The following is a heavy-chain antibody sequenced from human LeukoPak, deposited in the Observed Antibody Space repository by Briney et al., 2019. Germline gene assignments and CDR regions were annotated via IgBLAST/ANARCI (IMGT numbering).Heavy chain of an antibody. Sequence: SVKVSCKASGGTFSCYAISWVRQAPGQGLEWMGRIIPILGIANYAQKFQGRVTITADKSTSTAYMELSSLRSEDTAVYYCALVGATNGFDYWGQGTLVTVSS. CDR2: IIPILGIA. J-gene: IGHJ4*02. D-gene: IGHD1-26*01. CDR1: GGTFSCYA. V-gene: IGHV1-69*04. CDR3: ALVGATNGFDY.